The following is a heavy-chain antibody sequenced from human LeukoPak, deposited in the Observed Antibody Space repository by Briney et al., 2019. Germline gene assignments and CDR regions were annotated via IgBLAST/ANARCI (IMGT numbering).Heavy chain of an antibody. CDR3: ARSPSPYSSGWYFDY. Sequence: SQTLSLTCAISGDSVSINSAAWNWIRQSPSRGLEWLGRTYQRSKWYNDYAVSVKSRITINPDISKNQFSVQLNSVTPEDTAVYYCARSPSPYSSGWYFDYWGQGTLVTVSS. V-gene: IGHV6-1*01. D-gene: IGHD6-19*01. J-gene: IGHJ4*02. CDR1: GDSVSINSAA. CDR2: TYQRSKWYN.